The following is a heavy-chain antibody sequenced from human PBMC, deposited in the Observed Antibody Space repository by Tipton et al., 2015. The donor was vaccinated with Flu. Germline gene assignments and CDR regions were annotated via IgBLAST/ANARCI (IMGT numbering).Heavy chain of an antibody. CDR3: ARDRVAGYGATYHYYYGMDV. CDR1: GFTLSNYW. V-gene: IGHV3-7*01. CDR2: IKEDGSEK. D-gene: IGHD4-17*01. J-gene: IGHJ6*02. Sequence: SLRLSCSVSGFTLSNYWMSWVRQAPGKGLEWVANIKEDGSEKNYVDSVRGRFAISRDSARNSLYLQVDSLRVEDTAVYYCARDRVAGYGATYHYYYGMDVWGQGTTVTVSS.